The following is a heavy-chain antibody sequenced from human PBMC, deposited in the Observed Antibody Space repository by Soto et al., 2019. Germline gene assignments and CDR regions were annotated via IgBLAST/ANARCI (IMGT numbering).Heavy chain of an antibody. CDR3: ASDAWGSSWLYGMDV. CDR2: INPNSGGT. Sequence: ASVKVSCKASGSTFAGYYMHWVRQAPGQGLEWMGWINPNSGGTNYAQRFQGRVAMTRDTSISTAYMELSRLRSDDTAVYYCASDAWGSSWLYGMDVWGQGTTVTVSS. CDR1: GSTFAGYY. V-gene: IGHV1-2*02. D-gene: IGHD6-13*01. J-gene: IGHJ6*02.